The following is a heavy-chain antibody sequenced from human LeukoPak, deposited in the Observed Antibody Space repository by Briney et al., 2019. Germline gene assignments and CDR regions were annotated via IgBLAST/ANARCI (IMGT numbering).Heavy chain of an antibody. V-gene: IGHV3-15*01. D-gene: IGHD3-3*01. CDR1: GFTFSTAW. CDR2: FKSNTDGGTT. J-gene: IGHJ6*03. CDR3: TRVGYYDFWSGKNYMDV. Sequence: GGSLRLSCAASGFTFSTAWMSWVRQAPGKGLEWVGRFKSNTDGGTTDYAAPVKGRFTISGDDSKNMLYLQMNSLKTEDTAVYYCTRVGYYDFWSGKNYMDVWGKGTTVTVSS.